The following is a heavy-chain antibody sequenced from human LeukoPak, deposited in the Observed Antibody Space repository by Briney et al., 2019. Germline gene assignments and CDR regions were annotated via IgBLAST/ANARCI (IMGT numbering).Heavy chain of an antibody. CDR1: GFTFSSYS. D-gene: IGHD2-21*02. CDR3: ASQRLAYCGGDCQDY. J-gene: IGHJ4*02. V-gene: IGHV3-21*01. Sequence: GGSLRLSCAASGFTFSSYSMNWVRQAPGKGLEWVSSISSSSSYIYYADSVKGRLTISRDNAKNSLYLQMNSLRAEDTAVYYCASQRLAYCGGDCQDYWGQGTLVTVSS. CDR2: ISSSSSYI.